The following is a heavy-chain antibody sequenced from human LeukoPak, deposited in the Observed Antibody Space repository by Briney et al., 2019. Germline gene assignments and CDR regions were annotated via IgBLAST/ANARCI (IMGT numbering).Heavy chain of an antibody. CDR2: VYYSGST. Sequence: PSETLSLTCTVSGGSISSYYWSWIRQSPRKGREWIGYVYYSGSTNYNPSLKSRVTISVDTFKNQFSLKLSSVTAADTAVYYCARSRAYCSGGSCYNWFEPWGQGTLVTVSS. J-gene: IGHJ5*02. CDR3: ARSRAYCSGGSCYNWFEP. D-gene: IGHD2-15*01. V-gene: IGHV4-59*01. CDR1: GGSISSYY.